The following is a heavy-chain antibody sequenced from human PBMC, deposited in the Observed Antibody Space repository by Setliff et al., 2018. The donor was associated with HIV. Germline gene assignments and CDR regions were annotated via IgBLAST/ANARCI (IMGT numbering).Heavy chain of an antibody. CDR2: IKQDGSEK. CDR3: ARVLMRFGELFGAFDI. Sequence: GGSLRLSCAASGFTFSTYWMSWVRQAPGKGLEWVANIKQDGSEKYYVDSVKGRFTISRDNAKNSLYLQINSLRADDTAVYFCARVLMRFGELFGAFDIWGQGTMVTVSS. J-gene: IGHJ3*02. V-gene: IGHV3-7*01. CDR1: GFTFSTYW. D-gene: IGHD3-10*01.